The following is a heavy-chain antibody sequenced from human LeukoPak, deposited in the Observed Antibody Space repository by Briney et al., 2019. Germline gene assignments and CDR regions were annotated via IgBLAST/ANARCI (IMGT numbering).Heavy chain of an antibody. CDR3: ARVGGRVAAAGTDLYFDY. D-gene: IGHD6-13*01. Sequence: SETLSLTCTVSGGSISSYYWSWIRQPPGKGLEWIGYIYYSGSTNYNPSLKCRVTISVDTSKNQFSLKLSSVTAADTAVYYCARVGGRVAAAGTDLYFDYWGQGTLVTVSS. J-gene: IGHJ4*02. V-gene: IGHV4-59*01. CDR1: GGSISSYY. CDR2: IYYSGST.